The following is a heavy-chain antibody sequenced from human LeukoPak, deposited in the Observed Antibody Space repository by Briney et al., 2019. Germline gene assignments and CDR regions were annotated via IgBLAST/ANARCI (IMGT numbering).Heavy chain of an antibody. J-gene: IGHJ4*02. D-gene: IGHD4-23*01. V-gene: IGHV1-2*02. CDR2: INPNRGGT. CDR3: ARTTGVNYYFDY. CDR1: GYTFTGYY. Sequence: ASVKVSCKASGYTFTGYYMHWVRQAPGQGLGWMGWINPNRGGTNYTQKFRGRVTMTRDTSISTAYMELSRLRSDDTAVYYCARTTGVNYYFDYWGQGTLVTVSS.